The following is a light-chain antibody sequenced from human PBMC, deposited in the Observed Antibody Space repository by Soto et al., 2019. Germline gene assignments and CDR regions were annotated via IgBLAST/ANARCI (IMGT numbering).Light chain of an antibody. V-gene: IGKV3-15*01. Sequence: EIVMTQSPATLSVSTGERATLSCRASQSVSSNLAWYQQKPGQAPRLLIYGASTRATGIPARFIGSGSGTEFTLTISSPQSEDFAVYYCQQYNNWSRTFGQWNKVEIK. CDR2: GAS. J-gene: IGKJ1*01. CDR1: QSVSSN. CDR3: QQYNNWSRT.